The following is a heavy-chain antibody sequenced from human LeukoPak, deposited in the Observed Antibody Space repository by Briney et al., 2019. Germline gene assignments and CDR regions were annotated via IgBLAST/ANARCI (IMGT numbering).Heavy chain of an antibody. CDR1: GFTFSSYG. J-gene: IGHJ4*02. Sequence: GRSLRLSCAASGFTFSSYGMHWVRQAPGKGLEWVSSISSSSSYIYYADSVKGRFTISRDNSKNTLYLQMNSLKTEDTAIYYCSTERGGYWGQGTLVTVSS. CDR3: STERGGY. CDR2: ISSSSSYI. V-gene: IGHV3-21*03.